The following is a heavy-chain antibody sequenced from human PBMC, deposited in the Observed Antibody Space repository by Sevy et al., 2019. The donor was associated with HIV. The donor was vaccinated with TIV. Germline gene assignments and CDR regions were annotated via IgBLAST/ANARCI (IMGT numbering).Heavy chain of an antibody. CDR1: GYNFINYG. Sequence: ASVKVSCKASGYNFINYGISWVRQAPGQGLEWVGGSSPFTGSPNYPQKLQDRVTVTTDTATNTAYMELRNLRSDDRAVYYCGKCTLWVYDPTNRKCGMDVWGQGTTVTVSS. V-gene: IGHV1-18*01. D-gene: IGHD5-12*01. CDR3: GKCTLWVYDPTNRKCGMDV. J-gene: IGHJ6*02. CDR2: SSPFTGSP.